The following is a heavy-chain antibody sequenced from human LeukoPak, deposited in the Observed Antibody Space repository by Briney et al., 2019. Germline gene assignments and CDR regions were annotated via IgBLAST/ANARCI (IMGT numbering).Heavy chain of an antibody. CDR3: AKALNDYCDAGFDY. CDR2: IRYGGNDE. CDR1: GFTFSSNG. D-gene: IGHD4-17*01. J-gene: IGHJ4*02. Sequence: GGSLRLSCAASGFTFSSNGMHWVRHTPGKGLEWVSFIRYGGNDERYADSVKGRFTISRDNSKNTLHLQMNSLRAEDTAVYYCAKALNDYCDAGFDYWGQGTLVTVS. V-gene: IGHV3-30*02.